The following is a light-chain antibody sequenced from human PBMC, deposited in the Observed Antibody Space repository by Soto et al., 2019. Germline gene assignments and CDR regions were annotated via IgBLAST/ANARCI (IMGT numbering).Light chain of an antibody. CDR3: SSYTSSSTSHVV. Sequence: QSALTQPAPVSGSPGQSITISCTGTSSDVGGYNYVSWYQQHPGKAPKLMIYEVSNRPSGVSNRFSGSKSGNTASLTISGLQAEDEADYYCSSYTSSSTSHVVFGGGTKLTVL. J-gene: IGLJ2*01. V-gene: IGLV2-14*01. CDR2: EVS. CDR1: SSDVGGYNY.